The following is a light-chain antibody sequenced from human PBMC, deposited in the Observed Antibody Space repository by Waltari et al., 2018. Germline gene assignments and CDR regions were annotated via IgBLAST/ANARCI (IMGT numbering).Light chain of an antibody. CDR3: QVWDAISDHVV. Sequence: SYVLPQPPSVSGAPGQTATLTCGGDTIGPKSVNWYQQKPGQAPVLVIYYDRARPSGIPERFSGSNSGNTATLTISGVEAGDEADYYCQVWDAISDHVVFGGGTKLTVL. J-gene: IGLJ2*01. CDR1: TIGPKS. CDR2: YDR. V-gene: IGLV3-21*04.